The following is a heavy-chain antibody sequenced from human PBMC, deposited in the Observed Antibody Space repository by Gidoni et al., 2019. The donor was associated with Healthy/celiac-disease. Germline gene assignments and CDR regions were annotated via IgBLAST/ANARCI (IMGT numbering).Heavy chain of an antibody. CDR3: ARDQAVYDSSGYYDSPNPDAFDI. CDR1: GGPIRTGGYY. V-gene: IGHV4-31*03. Sequence: QVQLQESGPGLVKPSQTLSLTCTVSGGPIRTGGYYWSWTRQHPGKGLEWIGYIYYSGSTYYNPSLKSRVTISVDTSKNQFSLKLSSVTAADTAVYYCARDQAVYDSSGYYDSPNPDAFDIWGQGTMVTVSS. J-gene: IGHJ3*02. D-gene: IGHD3-22*01. CDR2: IYYSGST.